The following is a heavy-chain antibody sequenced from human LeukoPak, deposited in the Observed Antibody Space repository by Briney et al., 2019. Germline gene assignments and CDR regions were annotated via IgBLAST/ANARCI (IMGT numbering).Heavy chain of an antibody. CDR2: MNPNSGNT. V-gene: IGHV1-8*01. CDR3: ARGAIYYYGMDV. Sequence: ASVTVSCKASGYTFTSYDINWVRQATGQGLEWMGWMNPNSGNTGYAQKFQGRVTMTRNTSISTAYMELSSLRSEDTAVYYCARGAIYYYGMDVWGQGTTVTVSS. CDR1: GYTFTSYD. J-gene: IGHJ6*02.